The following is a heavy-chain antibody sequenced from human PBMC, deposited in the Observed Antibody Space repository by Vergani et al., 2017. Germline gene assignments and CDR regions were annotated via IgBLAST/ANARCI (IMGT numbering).Heavy chain of an antibody. V-gene: IGHV1-58*02. CDR2: IVVGSGNT. Sequence: QMQLVQSGPEVKKPGTSVKVSCKASGFTFTSSAMQWVRQARGQRLEWIGWIVVGSGNTNYAQKFQERVTITRDMSTSTAYMELSSLGSEETAVDYCAAWPLRNDFWSGYYTPWGQGPLVTVSS. D-gene: IGHD3-3*01. J-gene: IGHJ5*02. CDR1: GFTFTSSA. CDR3: AAWPLRNDFWSGYYTP.